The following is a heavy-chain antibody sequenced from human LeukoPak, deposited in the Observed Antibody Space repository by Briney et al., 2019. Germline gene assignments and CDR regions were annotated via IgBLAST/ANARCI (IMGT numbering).Heavy chain of an antibody. J-gene: IGHJ4*02. Sequence: PSETLSLTCSVSGGSVSSYYWSWIRQSPGKGLEWIGYIHDSGRTNYNPSLKSRVTGFVDTSKNQVSLRLSSVTAADTAVYYCARHGAISSESYFDYWGQGALVTVSS. CDR1: GGSVSSYY. CDR3: ARHGAISSESYFDY. CDR2: IHDSGRT. D-gene: IGHD1-26*01. V-gene: IGHV4-59*08.